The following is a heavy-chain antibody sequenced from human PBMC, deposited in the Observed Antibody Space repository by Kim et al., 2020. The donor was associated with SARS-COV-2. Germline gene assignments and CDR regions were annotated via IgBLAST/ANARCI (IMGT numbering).Heavy chain of an antibody. V-gene: IGHV1-69*13. CDR2: IMPIFGTS. D-gene: IGHD2-8*01. J-gene: IGHJ6*02. CDR1: GDTYSNYA. Sequence: SVKVSCKASGDTYSNYAITWVRQAPGQGLEWMGDIMPIFGTSNYAQKFQDRIVFTADGSTNTAYMELSSLRYEDTAVYYCANPTGNVDVGGQGTAITVSS. CDR3: ANPTGNVDV.